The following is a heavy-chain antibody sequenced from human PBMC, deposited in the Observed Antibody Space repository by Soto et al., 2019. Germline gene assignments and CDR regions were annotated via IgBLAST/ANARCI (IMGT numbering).Heavy chain of an antibody. CDR3: ARRNSSSFRGAFDI. CDR1: GDSVSSNSAA. V-gene: IGHV6-1*01. CDR2: TYYRSKWYN. J-gene: IGHJ3*02. D-gene: IGHD6-6*01. Sequence: SQTLSLTCAISGDSVSSNSAAWNWIRQSPSRGLEWLGRTYYRSKWYNDYAVSVKSRMTINPDTSKNQFSLQLNSVTPEDTAVYYCARRNSSSFRGAFDIWGQGTMVTVSS.